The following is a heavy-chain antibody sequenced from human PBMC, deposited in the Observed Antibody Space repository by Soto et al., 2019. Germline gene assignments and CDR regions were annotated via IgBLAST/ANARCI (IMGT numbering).Heavy chain of an antibody. D-gene: IGHD5-18*01. CDR1: GYTLTELS. J-gene: IGHJ4*02. Sequence: GASVKVSCKVSGYTLTELSMHWVRQAPGKGLEWMGGFDPEDGETIYAQKFQGRVTISVDTSKNQFSLKLSSVTAADTAVYYCARRYGSCFDYWGQGTLVTVSS. CDR2: FDPEDGET. CDR3: ARRYGSCFDY. V-gene: IGHV1-24*01.